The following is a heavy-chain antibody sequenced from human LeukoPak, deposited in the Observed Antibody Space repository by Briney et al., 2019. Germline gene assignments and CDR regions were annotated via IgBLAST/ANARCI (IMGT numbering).Heavy chain of an antibody. CDR3: ARSLFYHYYDSSGYYSGY. Sequence: SQTLSLTCAVSGGSISSGGYSWSWIRQPPGKGLEWIGYIYHSGSTYYNPSLKSRVTISVDRSKNQFSLKLSSVTAADTAVYYCARSLFYHYYDSSGYYSGYWGQGTLVTVSS. CDR2: IYHSGST. J-gene: IGHJ4*02. D-gene: IGHD3-22*01. CDR1: GGSISSGGYS. V-gene: IGHV4-30-2*01.